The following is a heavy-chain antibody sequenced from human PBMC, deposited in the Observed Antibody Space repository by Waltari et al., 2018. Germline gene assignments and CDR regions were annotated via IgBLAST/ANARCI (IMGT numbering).Heavy chain of an antibody. CDR3: ARGGIVGATGGTDY. V-gene: IGHV4-34*01. CDR2: INHSGST. J-gene: IGHJ4*02. Sequence: QAPGKGLEWIGEINHSGSTNYNPSLKSRVTISVDTSKNQFSLKLSSVTAADTAVYYCARGGIVGATGGTDYWGQGTLVTVSS. D-gene: IGHD1-26*01.